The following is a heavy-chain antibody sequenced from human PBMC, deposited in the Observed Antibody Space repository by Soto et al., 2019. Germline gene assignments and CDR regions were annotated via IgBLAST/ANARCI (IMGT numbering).Heavy chain of an antibody. CDR1: GFTFSSYE. CDR2: ISSSGSTT. V-gene: IGHV3-48*03. CDR3: AREENYYESSGYAGRYFDY. Sequence: GGSLRLSCEVSGFTFSSYEMSWVRQAPGKGLECIAYISSSGSTTDHADSVKGRFTVSRDNAKNSLYLEMNSLRVEDSGIYYCAREENYYESSGYAGRYFDYWGQGALVTVSS. D-gene: IGHD3-22*01. J-gene: IGHJ4*02.